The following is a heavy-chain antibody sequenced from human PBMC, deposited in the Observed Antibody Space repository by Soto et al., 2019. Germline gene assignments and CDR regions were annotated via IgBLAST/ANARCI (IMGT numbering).Heavy chain of an antibody. CDR3: ARVVPGADACFGP. Sequence: QVQLVQSGGEVKRPGASVKVSCKTSGYTFSNYGITWVRQAPGQPLEWLGWISLYSDGTNYAQKFQGSVSMTTDTSTTTAYKEPRSLRSDDTAVYYCARVVPGADACFGPWGQGTLVTVSS. CDR2: ISLYSDGT. D-gene: IGHD2-2*01. J-gene: IGHJ5*02. CDR1: GYTFSNYG. V-gene: IGHV1-18*01.